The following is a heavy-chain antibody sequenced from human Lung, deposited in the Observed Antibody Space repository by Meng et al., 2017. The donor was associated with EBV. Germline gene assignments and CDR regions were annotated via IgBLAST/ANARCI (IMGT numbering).Heavy chain of an antibody. CDR3: ARDRVQLWFS. CDR2: ISYDGSNK. CDR1: GFTFSSYW. Sequence: LQLVEAGGGLVQPGGSLRLSCAASGFTFSSYWMHWVRQAPGKGLEWVAVISYDGSNKYYADSVKGRFTISRDNSKNTLYLQMNSLRAEDTAVYYCARDRVQLWFSWGQGTLVTVSS. V-gene: IGHV3-30-3*01. J-gene: IGHJ5*02. D-gene: IGHD5-18*01.